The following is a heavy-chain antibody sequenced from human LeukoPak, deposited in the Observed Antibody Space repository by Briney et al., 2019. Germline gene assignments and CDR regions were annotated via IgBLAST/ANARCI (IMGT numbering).Heavy chain of an antibody. CDR1: GFTFSDYT. CDR3: AKRDCSSTGCLTSPENY. V-gene: IGHV3-23*01. J-gene: IGHJ4*02. CDR2: ISARGGNT. Sequence: GGSLRLSCVASGFTFSDYTMSWVRQAAGKGLEWVSSISARGGNTYYADSVKGRFTISRDNSKNTMYVQMNNLRVEDTAVYFCAKRDCSSTGCLTSPENYWGQGTLVTVSS. D-gene: IGHD2-2*01.